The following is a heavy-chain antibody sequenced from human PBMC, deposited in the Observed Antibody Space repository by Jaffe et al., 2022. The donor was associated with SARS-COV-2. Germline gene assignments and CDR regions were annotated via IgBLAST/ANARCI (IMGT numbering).Heavy chain of an antibody. CDR3: ARDREMYSYGSRRTTDNWFDP. V-gene: IGHV1-69*01. Sequence: QVQLVQSGAEVKKPGSSVKVSCKASGGTFSSYAISWVRQAPGQGLEWMGGIIPIFGTANYAQKFQGRVTITADESTSTAYMELSSLRSEDTAVYYCARDREMYSYGSRRTTDNWFDPWGQGTLVTVSS. CDR2: IIPIFGTA. J-gene: IGHJ5*02. CDR1: GGTFSSYA. D-gene: IGHD5-18*01.